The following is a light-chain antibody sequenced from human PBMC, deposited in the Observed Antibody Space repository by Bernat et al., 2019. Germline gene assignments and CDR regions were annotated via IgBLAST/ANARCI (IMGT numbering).Light chain of an antibody. Sequence: GERATLSCRASPSVIGSFAWYQQKPWQAPSLLIYGASSRATCIPDRFSGSGSGTDFTLPISSLAPEDVAVYYCQQYGNVYSFGQGTKVEIK. V-gene: IGKV3-20*01. CDR2: GAS. CDR3: QQYGNVYS. J-gene: IGKJ2*03. CDR1: PSVIGSF.